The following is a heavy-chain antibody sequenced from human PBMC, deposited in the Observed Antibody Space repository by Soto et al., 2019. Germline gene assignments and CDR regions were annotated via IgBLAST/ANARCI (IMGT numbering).Heavy chain of an antibody. V-gene: IGHV4-59*08. D-gene: IGHD3-16*01. CDR1: GASVSSHH. CDR2: YYSDSA. Sequence: QVQLQESGPGVVKPSETLSLTCTVSGASVSSHHWTWIRQPPGKGLEWIAYYSDSASYSPSLKSRVTISADTSKNQFSLNLSSVTAADTAVYYCAAYRHGEGGRGYWGQGTLVTVSS. J-gene: IGHJ4*02. CDR3: AAYRHGEGGRGY.